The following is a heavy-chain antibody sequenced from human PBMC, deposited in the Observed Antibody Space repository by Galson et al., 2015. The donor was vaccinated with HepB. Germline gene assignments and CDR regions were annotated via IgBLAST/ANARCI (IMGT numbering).Heavy chain of an antibody. CDR1: GGTFSSYT. CDR2: IIPILGIA. Sequence: SVKVSCKASGGTFSSYTISWVRQAPGQGLEWMGRIIPILGIANYAQKFQGRVTITADKSTSTAYMELSSLRSEDTAVYYCARVGSMVRGENWFDPWGQGTLVTVSS. D-gene: IGHD3-10*01. CDR3: ARVGSMVRGENWFDP. V-gene: IGHV1-69*02. J-gene: IGHJ5*02.